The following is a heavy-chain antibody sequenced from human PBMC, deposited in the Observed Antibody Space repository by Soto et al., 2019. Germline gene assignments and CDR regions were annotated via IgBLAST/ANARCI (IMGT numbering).Heavy chain of an antibody. V-gene: IGHV3-30*18. CDR3: AKDGSSSWLGY. D-gene: IGHD6-13*01. CDR1: GFTFSSYG. CDR2: ISYDGSNK. Sequence: QVQLVESGGGVVQPGRSLRLSCAASGFTFSSYGMHWVRQAPGKGLEWVAVISYDGSNKYYADSVKGRFTISRDNSKNTLYLQMNSLRAEDTAVYYCAKDGSSSWLGYWGQGTLVTVSS. J-gene: IGHJ4*02.